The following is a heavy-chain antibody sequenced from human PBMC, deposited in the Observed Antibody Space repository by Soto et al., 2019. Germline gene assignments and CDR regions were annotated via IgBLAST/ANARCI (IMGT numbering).Heavy chain of an antibody. CDR1: GDSISSYY. D-gene: IGHD3-22*01. CDR2: LYYGRSA. V-gene: IGHV4-59*01. Sequence: QVQLQESGPGLVKPSETLSLTCAVSGDSISSYYCMWIRQPPGKGLESIGYLYYGRSANYNPSLQSRVTLSVDTSTNQCSLTLISMPAAYTAVYYCALRSMAVVPEYWGQGTLVTVSS. J-gene: IGHJ4*02. CDR3: ALRSMAVVPEY.